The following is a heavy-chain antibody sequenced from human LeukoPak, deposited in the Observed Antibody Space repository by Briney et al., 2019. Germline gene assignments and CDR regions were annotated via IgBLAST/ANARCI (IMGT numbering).Heavy chain of an antibody. Sequence: GGSLRLSCAASGFIFSNYWMHWVRQAPGKGLEWVSYISSSSSTIYYADSVKGRFTISRDNAKSSLYLQMNSLRAEDTAVYYCAREGDYYDSSGSDYWGQGTLVTVSS. CDR1: GFIFSNYW. CDR3: AREGDYYDSSGSDY. D-gene: IGHD3-22*01. J-gene: IGHJ4*02. CDR2: ISSSSSTI. V-gene: IGHV3-48*01.